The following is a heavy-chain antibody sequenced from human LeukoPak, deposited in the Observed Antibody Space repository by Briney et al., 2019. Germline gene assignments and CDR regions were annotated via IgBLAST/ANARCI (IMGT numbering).Heavy chain of an antibody. V-gene: IGHV3-30*02. CDR1: GFTFSSYG. Sequence: GASLRLSCALSGFTFSSYGMHWVRHAPRKGLGCVAFIRYDGSNKYYADSVKGRSTISRDHSKNTLYLQMNSLTAEDTAVYYCGKTPARWILDFAYWVQGTLVTVS. D-gene: IGHD5-18*01. J-gene: IGHJ4*02. CDR3: GKTPARWILDFAY. CDR2: IRYDGSNK.